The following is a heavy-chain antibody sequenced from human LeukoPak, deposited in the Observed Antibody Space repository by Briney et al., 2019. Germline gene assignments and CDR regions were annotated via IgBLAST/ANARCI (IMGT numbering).Heavy chain of an antibody. J-gene: IGHJ4*02. CDR2: IKTDGRST. V-gene: IGHV3-74*01. Sequence: GGSLRLSCAASGFTFSDYWMHWVRQAPGKGLVWVSRIKTDGRSTNYADSVKGRFTISRDNAKNTLYLQMNSLRAEDTAVYYCARARIGGWTDYWGQGTLVTVSS. CDR3: ARARIGGWTDY. D-gene: IGHD6-19*01. CDR1: GFTFSDYW.